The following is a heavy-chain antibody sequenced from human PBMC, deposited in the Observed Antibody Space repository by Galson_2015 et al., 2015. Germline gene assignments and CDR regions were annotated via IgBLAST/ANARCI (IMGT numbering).Heavy chain of an antibody. J-gene: IGHJ6*02. CDR1: GFTFSSYA. V-gene: IGHV3-30-3*01. CDR2: ISYDGSNK. CDR3: ASPPLEWLSLYYYYGMDV. Sequence: SLRLSCAASGFTFSSYAMHWVRQAPGKGLEWVAVISYDGSNKYYADSVKGRFTISRDNSKNTLYLQMNSLRAEDTAVYYCASPPLEWLSLYYYYGMDVWGQGTTVTVSS. D-gene: IGHD3-3*01.